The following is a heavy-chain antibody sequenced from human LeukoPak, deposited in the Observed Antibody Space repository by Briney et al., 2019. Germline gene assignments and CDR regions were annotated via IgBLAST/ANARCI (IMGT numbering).Heavy chain of an antibody. D-gene: IGHD3-16*01. CDR2: ISSSSATI. V-gene: IGHV3-48*01. J-gene: IGHJ4*02. CDR1: GFTFSRFS. CDR3: ARSSWGSSTNS. Sequence: GGSLRLSCAASGFTFSRFSLNWVRQAPWKGPEWVSYISSSSATIYYADSVKGRFTISRDNAKNSLYLQMNSLRAEDTAVYYCARSSWGSSTNSWGQGTLVTVSS.